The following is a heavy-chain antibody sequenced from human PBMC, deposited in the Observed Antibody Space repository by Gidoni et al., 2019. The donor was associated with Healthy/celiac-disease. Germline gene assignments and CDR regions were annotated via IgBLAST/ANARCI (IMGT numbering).Heavy chain of an antibody. V-gene: IGHV3-15*01. CDR3: TTDGYYYYYYGMDV. CDR2: IKSKTDGGTT. J-gene: IGHJ6*02. CDR1: GFTFSNAW. Sequence: EVQLVESGGGLVRPGGSLSLSCAASGFTFSNAWMSWVRPAPGKGLEWVGRIKSKTDGGTTDYAAPVKGRFTISRDDSKNTLYLQMNSLKTEDTAVYYCTTDGYYYYYYGMDVWGQGTTVTVSS.